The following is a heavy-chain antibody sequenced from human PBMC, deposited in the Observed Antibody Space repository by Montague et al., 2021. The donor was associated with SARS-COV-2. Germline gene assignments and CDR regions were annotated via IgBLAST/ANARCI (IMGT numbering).Heavy chain of an antibody. Sequence: SETLSLTCAVSGASITGFSWSWVRQPAGKGLEWIGRVTTSGTTNYSPSLRSRVTMSVDTFKNQFSLNLNSVTAADTAIYYCARTPTRPLSLDSWGQGTLVTVSS. CDR3: ARTPTRPLSLDS. CDR1: GASITGFS. V-gene: IGHV4-4*07. CDR2: VTTSGTT. J-gene: IGHJ4*02. D-gene: IGHD6-6*01.